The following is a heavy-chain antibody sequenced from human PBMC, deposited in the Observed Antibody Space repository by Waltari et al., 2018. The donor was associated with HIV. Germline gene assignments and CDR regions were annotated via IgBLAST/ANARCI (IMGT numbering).Heavy chain of an antibody. D-gene: IGHD3-10*01. CDR1: GYSFTHYC. J-gene: IGHJ6*02. CDR3: ARGEGLPYYYYYGMDV. V-gene: IGHV5-51*03. Sequence: EVQLVQSGAEVKKPGASLKISCKGSGYSFTHYCAGWVSPMPGNGLEWMGIIYPGDSDTRYSPSFQGQVTISADKSISTAYLQWSSLKASDTAMYYCARGEGLPYYYYYGMDVWGQGTTVTVSS. CDR2: IYPGDSDT.